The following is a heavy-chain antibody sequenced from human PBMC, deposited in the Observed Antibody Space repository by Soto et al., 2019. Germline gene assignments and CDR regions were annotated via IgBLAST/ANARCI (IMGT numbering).Heavy chain of an antibody. CDR3: ARDLNDFWSGYGMDV. CDR1: GYTFTSCG. J-gene: IGHJ6*02. D-gene: IGHD3-3*01. Sequence: ASVKVSCKASGYTFTSCGISWVRQAPGQGLEWMGWISAYNGNTNYAQRLQGRVTMTTDTSTSTAYMELRSLRSDDTAVYYCARDLNDFWSGYGMDVWGQGTTVTVSS. CDR2: ISAYNGNT. V-gene: IGHV1-18*01.